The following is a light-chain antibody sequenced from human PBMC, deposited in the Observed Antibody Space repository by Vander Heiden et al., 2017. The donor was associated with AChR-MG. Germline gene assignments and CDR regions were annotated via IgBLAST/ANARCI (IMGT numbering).Light chain of an antibody. CDR1: QGVSSSY. CDR3: QQYGNSLT. CDR2: DTS. J-gene: IGKJ4*01. V-gene: IGKV3-20*01. Sequence: EIVLTQSPGTLSLSPGERATLSCRASQGVSSSYLAWYQQKPGQAPRLLISDTSNRATGIPDRFSGSGSVTDFTLTISRLEPEDFAVYYCQQYGNSLTFGGGTKVEIK.